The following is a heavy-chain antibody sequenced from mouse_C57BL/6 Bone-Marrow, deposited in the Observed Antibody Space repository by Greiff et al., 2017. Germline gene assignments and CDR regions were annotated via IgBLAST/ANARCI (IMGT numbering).Heavy chain of an antibody. Sequence: QVQLKQPGAELVRPGTSVKLSCKASGYTFTSYWMHWVKQRPGQGLEWIGVIDPSDSYTNSNQKFKGKATLTVDTYSSTAYMQLSSLTSEDSAVYYCARDGYYWFAYWGQGTLVTVSA. CDR3: ARDGYYWFAY. V-gene: IGHV1-59*01. CDR2: IDPSDSYT. D-gene: IGHD2-3*01. J-gene: IGHJ3*01. CDR1: GYTFTSYW.